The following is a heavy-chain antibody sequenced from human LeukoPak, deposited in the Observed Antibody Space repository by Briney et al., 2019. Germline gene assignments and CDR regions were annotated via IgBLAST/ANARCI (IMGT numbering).Heavy chain of an antibody. CDR2: ISGSGGST. CDR1: GFTFSSYA. J-gene: IGHJ4*02. CDR3: AKEKPATGLPRGPFDY. D-gene: IGHD2-15*01. Sequence: QPGGSLRLSCAASGFTFSSYAMSWVRQAPGKGLEWVSAISGSGGSTHYADSVKGRFTISRDNSKNTLYLHMNSLRAEDTAVYYCAKEKPATGLPRGPFDYWGQGTLVTVSS. V-gene: IGHV3-23*01.